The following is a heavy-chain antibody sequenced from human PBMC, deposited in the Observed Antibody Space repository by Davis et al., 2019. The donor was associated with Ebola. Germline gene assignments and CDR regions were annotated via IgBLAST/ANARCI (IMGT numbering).Heavy chain of an antibody. Sequence: GGSLRLSCAASGFTFSSYSMNWVRQAPGKGLEWVSYISSSSSTIYYADSVKGRFTISRDNAKNSLYLQMNSLRDEDTAVYYCARARFSVAGERFDYWGQGTLVTVSS. CDR3: ARARFSVAGERFDY. J-gene: IGHJ4*02. CDR1: GFTFSSYS. D-gene: IGHD6-19*01. V-gene: IGHV3-48*02. CDR2: ISSSSSTI.